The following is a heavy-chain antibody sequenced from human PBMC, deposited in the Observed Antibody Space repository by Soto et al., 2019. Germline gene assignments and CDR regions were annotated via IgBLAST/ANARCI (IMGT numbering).Heavy chain of an antibody. CDR3: AREAVADLYDAFDI. V-gene: IGHV3-53*01. D-gene: IGHD6-19*01. Sequence: GGSLRLSCAASGFTVSSNYMSWVRQAPGKGLEWVSVIYSGGSTYYADSVKGRFTISRDNAKNSLYLQMNSLRAEDTAVYYCAREAVADLYDAFDIWGQGTMVTVSS. CDR1: GFTVSSNY. J-gene: IGHJ3*02. CDR2: IYSGGST.